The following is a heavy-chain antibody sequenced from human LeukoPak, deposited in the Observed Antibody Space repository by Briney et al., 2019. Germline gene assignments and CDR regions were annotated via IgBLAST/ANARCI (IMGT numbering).Heavy chain of an antibody. CDR1: GGTFSSYA. V-gene: IGHV1-69*05. CDR2: IIPIFGTA. Sequence: ASVKVSCKASGGTFSSYAISWVRQAPGQGLEWMGGIIPIFGTANYAQKFQGRVTMTTDTSTSTAYMEVRSLRSDDTAVYYCATTIGARLMYFDYWGQGTLVTVSS. CDR3: ATTIGARLMYFDY. D-gene: IGHD6-6*01. J-gene: IGHJ4*02.